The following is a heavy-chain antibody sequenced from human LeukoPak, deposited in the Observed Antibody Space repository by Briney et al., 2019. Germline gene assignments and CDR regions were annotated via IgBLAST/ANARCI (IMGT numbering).Heavy chain of an antibody. J-gene: IGHJ5*02. CDR2: INPNSGGT. Sequence: GASVKVSCKASGYTFTGYYMHWVRQAPGQGLEWMGWINPNSGGTNYAQKFQGRVTMTRDTSISTAYMELSRLRSDDTAVYYCARDLGSTSPLGWFDPWGQGTLVTVSS. D-gene: IGHD2-2*01. CDR1: GYTFTGYY. CDR3: ARDLGSTSPLGWFDP. V-gene: IGHV1-2*02.